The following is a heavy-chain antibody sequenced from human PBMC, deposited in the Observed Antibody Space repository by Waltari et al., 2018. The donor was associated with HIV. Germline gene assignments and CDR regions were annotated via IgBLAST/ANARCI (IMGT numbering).Heavy chain of an antibody. J-gene: IGHJ6*02. V-gene: IGHV3-7*01. D-gene: IGHD1-7*01. Sequence: EEQLVESGGGLVQPAGPLRLSCAASGFSFSHYWISWARQAPREGLEWVANIRQDGNEKFYVDSVNGRFTISRDNAKNSLYLQMNNLRAEDTGVFYCARLGGTGTTHYYYGIDVWGQGTTVTVSS. CDR2: IRQDGNEK. CDR1: GFSFSHYW. CDR3: ARLGGTGTTHYYYGIDV.